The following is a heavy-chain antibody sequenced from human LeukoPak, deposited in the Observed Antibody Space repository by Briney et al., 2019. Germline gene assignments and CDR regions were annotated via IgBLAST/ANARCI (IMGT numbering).Heavy chain of an antibody. V-gene: IGHV3-9*01. D-gene: IGHD5-24*01. CDR2: ISWNSDTL. Sequence: GGSLRLSCAASGFNFNDYAMHWVRQAPGKGLEWVSGISWNSDTLGYADSVKGRFTISRDNAKTSLYLQMNSLRAEDTALYYCAKDLGPGSMATSPGFDYWGQGTLVTVSS. CDR3: AKDLGPGSMATSPGFDY. CDR1: GFNFNDYA. J-gene: IGHJ4*02.